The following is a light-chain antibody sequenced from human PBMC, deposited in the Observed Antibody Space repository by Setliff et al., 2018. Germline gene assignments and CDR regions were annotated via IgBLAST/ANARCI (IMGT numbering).Light chain of an antibody. J-gene: IGLJ2*01. CDR2: GVS. Sequence: QSVLTQPASVSGSPGQSITISCSGTSSDVGSYDLVSWYQQHPGKAPKLIIYGVSNRPSGVSSRFSGSKSGNTASLTISGLQAEDEADYYCLSYTSETTHALFGGGTQLTVL. V-gene: IGLV2-14*03. CDR3: LSYTSETTHAL. CDR1: SSDVGSYDL.